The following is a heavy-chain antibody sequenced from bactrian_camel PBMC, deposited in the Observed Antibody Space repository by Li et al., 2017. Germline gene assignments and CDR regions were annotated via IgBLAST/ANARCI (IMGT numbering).Heavy chain of an antibody. D-gene: IGHD1*01. CDR3: GACFITSLPFLY. V-gene: IGHV3S1*01. CDR1: QYTYSSNC. J-gene: IGHJ4*01. CDR2: INTGDGTT. Sequence: HVQLVESGGGLVQPGGSLRLSCAASQYTYSSNCVGWFRQAPGKEREGVAAINTGDGTTYYADSVRGRFTISQDNAQNTLYLQMNSLKPEDTSVYYCGACFITSLPFLYRGRGTQVTVS.